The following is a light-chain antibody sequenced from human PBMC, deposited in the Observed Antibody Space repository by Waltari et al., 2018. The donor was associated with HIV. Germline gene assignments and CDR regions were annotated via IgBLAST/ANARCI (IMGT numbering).Light chain of an antibody. V-gene: IGKV3-20*01. CDR1: QSVSSSY. CDR2: GAS. CDR3: QQYGSSRET. J-gene: IGKJ1*01. Sequence: EIVLTQSPGTLSLSPGERATLSCRASQSVSSSYLAWYQQKPGQAPRLLIHGASSRATGIPDRFSGSGSGTDFTLTISRLEPEDFAVYYCQQYGSSRETFGQGTKVEIK.